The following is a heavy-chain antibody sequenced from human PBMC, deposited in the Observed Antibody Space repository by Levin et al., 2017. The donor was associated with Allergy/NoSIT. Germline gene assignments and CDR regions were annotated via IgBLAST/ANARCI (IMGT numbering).Heavy chain of an antibody. CDR2: ISYDGSNK. D-gene: IGHD6-13*01. V-gene: IGHV3-30*04. CDR3: ARGYSSSWYHYYYYGMDV. J-gene: IGHJ6*02. CDR1: GFTFSSYA. Sequence: SCAASGFTFSSYAMHWVRQAPGKGLEWVAVISYDGSNKYYADSVKGRFIISRDNSKNTLYLQMNSLRAEDTAVYYCARGYSSSWYHYYYYGMDVWGQGTTVTVSS.